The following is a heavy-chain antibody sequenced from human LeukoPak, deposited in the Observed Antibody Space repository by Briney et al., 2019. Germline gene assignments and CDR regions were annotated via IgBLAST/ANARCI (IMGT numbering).Heavy chain of an antibody. Sequence: KSSETLSLTCTVSGYSISSGYYWGWIRQPPGEGLEWIGSIYHGRNTYYNPSLKSRVTISIDTSKNQFSLKLTSVTAPDTAVYYCAREGGSGSSEVYWGQGTLVTVSS. CDR1: GYSISSGYY. J-gene: IGHJ4*02. D-gene: IGHD6-6*01. CDR2: IYHGRNT. CDR3: AREGGSGSSEVY. V-gene: IGHV4-38-2*02.